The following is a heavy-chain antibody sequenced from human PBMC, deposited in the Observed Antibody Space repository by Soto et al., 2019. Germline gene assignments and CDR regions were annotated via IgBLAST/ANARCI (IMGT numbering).Heavy chain of an antibody. J-gene: IGHJ4*02. Sequence: GGSLRLSCVASGFSFSNYAMHWVRQAPGKGLEYVSAISNNGVSTYYANAVKGRFIISRDNSKNTLYLQMGSLSAEDMAVYYCARGGPYQLLSDFDYWGQGTLVTVSS. D-gene: IGHD2-2*01. V-gene: IGHV3-64*01. CDR3: ARGGPYQLLSDFDY. CDR2: ISNNGVST. CDR1: GFSFSNYA.